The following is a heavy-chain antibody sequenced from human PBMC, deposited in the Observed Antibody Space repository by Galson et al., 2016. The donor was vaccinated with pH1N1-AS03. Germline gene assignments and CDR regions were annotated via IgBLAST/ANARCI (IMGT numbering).Heavy chain of an antibody. J-gene: IGHJ3*02. CDR3: ARDANYDFWSGHDAFDI. V-gene: IGHV1-69*06. CDR2: IIAMFGTA. D-gene: IGHD3-3*01. CDR1: GGTFSSYA. Sequence: SVKVSCKASGGTFSSYAISWVRQAPGQGLEWMGGIIAMFGTANYAQKVQGRVTITADKSTSTAYMELSSLRSEDTAVYYSARDANYDFWSGHDAFDIWGQGKMVTVSS.